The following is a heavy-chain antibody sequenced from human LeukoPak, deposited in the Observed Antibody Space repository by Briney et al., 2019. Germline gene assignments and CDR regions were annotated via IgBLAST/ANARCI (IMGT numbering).Heavy chain of an antibody. CDR1: GFNFSSYL. Sequence: GGSLRLSCAASGFNFSSYLMHWVRQAPGKGLEWVAIISYDGSNKYYADSVKGRFTITRDNSKSTLCLQMNSLRAEDTAVYYCAKEWSSSWYLDHWGQGTLVTVSS. CDR2: ISYDGSNK. CDR3: AKEWSSSWYLDH. D-gene: IGHD6-13*01. V-gene: IGHV3-30-3*01. J-gene: IGHJ4*02.